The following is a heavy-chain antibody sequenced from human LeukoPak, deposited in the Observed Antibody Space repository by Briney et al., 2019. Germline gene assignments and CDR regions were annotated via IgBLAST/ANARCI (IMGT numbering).Heavy chain of an antibody. J-gene: IGHJ6*02. CDR1: GFTFSSYS. D-gene: IGHD6-19*01. V-gene: IGHV3-21*01. CDR3: ARDGTKQWLVSYYDYGMDV. Sequence: GGSLRLSCAASGFTFSSYSMNWVRQAPGKGLEWVSSISSSSSYIYYADSVKGRFTISRDNAKNSLYLQMNSLRAEDTAVYYCARDGTKQWLVSYYDYGMDVWGQGTTVTVSS. CDR2: ISSSSSYI.